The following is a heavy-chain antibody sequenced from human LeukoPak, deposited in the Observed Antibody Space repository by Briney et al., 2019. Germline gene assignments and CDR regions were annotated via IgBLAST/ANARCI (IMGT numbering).Heavy chain of an antibody. Sequence: GGSLRLSCAASGFTFSSYEMNWVRQAPGKGLEWVSYISSGGSTIYYADSVKGRFTISRDNAKNSLYLQMNSLRAEDTAVYYCARVPYGDYYYYYYMDVWGKGTTVTVSS. D-gene: IGHD4-17*01. CDR2: ISSGGSTI. CDR3: ARVPYGDYYYYYYMDV. J-gene: IGHJ6*03. V-gene: IGHV3-48*03. CDR1: GFTFSSYE.